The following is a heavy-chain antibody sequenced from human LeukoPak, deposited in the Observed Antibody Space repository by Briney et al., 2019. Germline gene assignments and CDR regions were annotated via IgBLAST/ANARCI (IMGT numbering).Heavy chain of an antibody. CDR1: GYTFTKYY. CDR2: INPIGGSA. D-gene: IGHD3-16*02. Sequence: ASVKVSCKASGYTFTKYYIHWVRQAPGQGLEWMGKINPIGGSATYAQKFQGRVTMTRDTSTSTVYMELSSLKSEDTAVFYCARVSGMGELSVEVDYWGQGTLVTVPS. CDR3: ARVSGMGELSVEVDY. V-gene: IGHV1-46*01. J-gene: IGHJ4*02.